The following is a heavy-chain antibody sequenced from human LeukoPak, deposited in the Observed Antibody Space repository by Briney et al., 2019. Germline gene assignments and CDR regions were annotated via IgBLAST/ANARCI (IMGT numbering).Heavy chain of an antibody. D-gene: IGHD3-3*01. CDR1: GGSISSSSYY. J-gene: IGHJ6*03. V-gene: IGHV4-39*07. Sequence: PSETLSLTCTVSGGSISSSSYYWGWIRQPPGKGLEWIGSIYYSGSTYYNPSLKSRVTISVDRSKNQFSLKLSSVTAADTTVYYCARAPVYDFWSGYYIHYYMDVWGKGTTVTVSS. CDR3: ARAPVYDFWSGYYIHYYMDV. CDR2: IYYSGST.